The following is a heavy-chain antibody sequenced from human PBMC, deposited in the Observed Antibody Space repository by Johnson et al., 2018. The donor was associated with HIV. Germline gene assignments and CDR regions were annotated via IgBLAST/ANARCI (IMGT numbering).Heavy chain of an antibody. Sequence: QMQLVESGGGVVQPGGSLRLSCAASGFNFNGFGMHWVRQAPGKGLEWVAVISYDGSNKYYADSVKGRFTISRDNSKNTLYLQMNSLRAEDTAVYYCASGLGIVGATRSAFDIWGQGTMVTVSS. CDR2: ISYDGSNK. D-gene: IGHD1-26*01. CDR1: GFNFNGFG. J-gene: IGHJ3*02. V-gene: IGHV3-30*03. CDR3: ASGLGIVGATRSAFDI.